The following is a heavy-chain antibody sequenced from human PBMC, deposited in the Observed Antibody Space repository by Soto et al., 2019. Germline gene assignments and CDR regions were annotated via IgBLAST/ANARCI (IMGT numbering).Heavy chain of an antibody. Sequence: PGGSLRLSCAPSGFTVGSNYMSWVRQAPGKGLEWVSVSYSGGSTYYANSVKGRFTIARDNSKSTLYLQMNSLRAEDTGVYYCARDKGPQWLARSYYGMDVWGQGTTVTVSS. D-gene: IGHD6-19*01. CDR2: SYSGGST. CDR3: ARDKGPQWLARSYYGMDV. V-gene: IGHV3-53*01. CDR1: GFTVGSNY. J-gene: IGHJ6*02.